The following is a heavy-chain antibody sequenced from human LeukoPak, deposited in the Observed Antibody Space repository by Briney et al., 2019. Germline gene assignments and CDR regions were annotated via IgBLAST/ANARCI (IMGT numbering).Heavy chain of an antibody. Sequence: GGALRLFCAASGFTFTTYWMHWVRQAPGKGLVWVSHINSDGSITSYADSVKGRFTISRDNAKNTLYLQMNSLRAEDTAVYYCARDAVDTANAVWGQGTTVTVSS. D-gene: IGHD5-18*01. CDR1: GFTFTTYW. V-gene: IGHV3-74*01. CDR2: INSDGSIT. CDR3: ARDAVDTANAV. J-gene: IGHJ6*02.